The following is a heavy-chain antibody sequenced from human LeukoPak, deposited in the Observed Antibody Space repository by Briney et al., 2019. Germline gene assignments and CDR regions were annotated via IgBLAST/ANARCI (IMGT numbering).Heavy chain of an antibody. CDR1: GGTFSSYA. CDR2: IIPIFGTA. Sequence: SVKVSCKASGGTFSSYAISWVRQAPGQGLEWMGGIIPIFGTADYAQKFQGRVTITADESTSTAYMELSSLRSEDTAVYYCARDLRGIDTFDYWGQGTLVTVSS. J-gene: IGHJ4*02. D-gene: IGHD5-12*01. CDR3: ARDLRGIDTFDY. V-gene: IGHV1-69*13.